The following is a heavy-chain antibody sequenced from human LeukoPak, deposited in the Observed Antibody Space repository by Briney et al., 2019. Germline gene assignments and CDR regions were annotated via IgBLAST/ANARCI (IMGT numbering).Heavy chain of an antibody. Sequence: PSETLSLTCAVYGGSFSGYYWSWIRQPPGKGLEWIGEINHSGSTNYNPSLKSRVTISADTSKNQFSLKLSSVTAADTAVYYCARGPGIVVVTATTRSAFDIWGQGTMVTVSS. J-gene: IGHJ3*02. CDR1: GGSFSGYY. D-gene: IGHD2-21*02. CDR2: INHSGST. V-gene: IGHV4-34*01. CDR3: ARGPGIVVVTATTRSAFDI.